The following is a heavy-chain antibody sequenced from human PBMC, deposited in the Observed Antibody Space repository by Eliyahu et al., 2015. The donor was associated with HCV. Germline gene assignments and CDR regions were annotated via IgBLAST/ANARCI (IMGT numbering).Heavy chain of an antibody. Sequence: EVQLVESGGGLVKPGGSLRLSCAASGFTFSSYSMNWVRQAPGKGLEWVSSISSSSSYIYYADSVKGRFTISRDNAKNSLYLQMNSLRAEXTAVYYCARGLTYYDSSGYYYWGQGTLVTVSS. CDR1: GFTFSSYS. V-gene: IGHV3-21*01. J-gene: IGHJ4*02. CDR3: ARGLTYYDSSGYYY. D-gene: IGHD3-22*01. CDR2: ISSSSSYI.